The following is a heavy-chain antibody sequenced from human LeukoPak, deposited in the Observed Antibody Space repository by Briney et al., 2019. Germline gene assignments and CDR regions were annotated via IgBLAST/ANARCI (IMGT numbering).Heavy chain of an antibody. D-gene: IGHD2-21*02. J-gene: IGHJ1*01. CDR1: GGTFSSYS. CDR3: DRADETVVN. V-gene: IGHV1-69*05. CDR2: IVPIFGAA. Sequence: ASVKVSCKASGGTFSSYSISWVRQAPGQGLEWMGGIVPIFGAANYAQKFQGRVTITTDESTSTAYMELSSLRFEDTAVYYGDRADETVVNWGQRTLCTLSS.